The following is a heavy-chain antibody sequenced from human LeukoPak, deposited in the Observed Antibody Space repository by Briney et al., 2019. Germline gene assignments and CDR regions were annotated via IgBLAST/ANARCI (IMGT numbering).Heavy chain of an antibody. D-gene: IGHD5-24*01. Sequence: GGSLRLSCVASGFPFSSYWMTRVRQAPGKGLEWVANIKQDGSKKSYVDSVKGRFTISRDNAKNSLYLQMNSLRAEDTAIYYCTRVGYIDEGIDYWGQGTLVTVSS. V-gene: IGHV3-7*04. CDR1: GFPFSSYW. CDR2: IKQDGSKK. CDR3: TRVGYIDEGIDY. J-gene: IGHJ4*02.